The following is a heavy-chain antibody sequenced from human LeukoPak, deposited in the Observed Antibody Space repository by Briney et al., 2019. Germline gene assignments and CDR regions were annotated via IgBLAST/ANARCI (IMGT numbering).Heavy chain of an antibody. Sequence: GGSLRLSCAASGFTFSDHYTDWVRQAPGKGLEWVGRTRNKANRYTTEYAASVKGRFTISRDASKNSLYLQMNSLKSDDTAVYYCVREYHGFDIWGQGTMVTVSS. J-gene: IGHJ3*02. V-gene: IGHV3-72*01. CDR2: TRNKANRYTT. CDR1: GFTFSDHY. CDR3: VREYHGFDI.